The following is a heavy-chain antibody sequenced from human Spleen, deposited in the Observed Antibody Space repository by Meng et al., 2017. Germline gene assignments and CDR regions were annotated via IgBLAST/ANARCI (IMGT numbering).Heavy chain of an antibody. Sequence: VQLVESGGGLVQHGGSLRLSCAASGFTFRSYAMHWVRQAPGKELEHVAAINSNGGDIHYANSVKGRFIISRTNYENTLYLQMGSLRAEDMAVYFCTRDRDGGYYDLMDYWGQGTLVTVSS. CDR3: TRDRDGGYYDLMDY. D-gene: IGHD3-9*01. CDR2: INSNGGDI. J-gene: IGHJ4*02. CDR1: GFTFRSYA. V-gene: IGHV3-64*01.